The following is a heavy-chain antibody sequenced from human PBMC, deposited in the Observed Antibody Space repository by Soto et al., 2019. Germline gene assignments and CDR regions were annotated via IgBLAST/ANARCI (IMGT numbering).Heavy chain of an antibody. CDR1: GFSVSSYS. D-gene: IGHD6-19*01. CDR3: ARSTAVSALDF. J-gene: IGHJ4*02. V-gene: IGHV3-30*04. Sequence: QVQLVESGGGVVQPGKSLRASCAASGFSVSSYSMHWIRQAPGKELEWVTVISYDGSKKYYEDSVKGRFSISRDTSKNTVYLQMNSLRVEDTAVYYCARSTAVSALDFWGPGTLVTVSS. CDR2: ISYDGSKK.